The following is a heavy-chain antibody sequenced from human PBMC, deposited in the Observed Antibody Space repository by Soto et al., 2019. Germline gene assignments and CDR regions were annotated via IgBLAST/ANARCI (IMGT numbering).Heavy chain of an antibody. V-gene: IGHV4-4*02. D-gene: IGHD2-21*01. J-gene: IGHJ6*02. CDR2: IFHSGST. CDR1: GGSVSSNNW. CDR3: ARIPFAYYARDG. Sequence: SETLSLTCAVSGGSVSSNNWWSWVRRPPGKGLEFIGEIFHSGSTNYNPSLKSRVTISVDKSKNQISLQLNSVTAADTAVYYCARIPFAYYARDGWGQGTTVTVS.